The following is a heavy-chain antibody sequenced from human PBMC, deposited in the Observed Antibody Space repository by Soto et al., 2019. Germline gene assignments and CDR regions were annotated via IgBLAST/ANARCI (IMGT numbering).Heavy chain of an antibody. V-gene: IGHV3-30*18. CDR1: GFTFSRNG. CDR2: ISFDGNNK. J-gene: IGHJ4*02. CDR3: AKPGSGELFDY. D-gene: IGHD3-10*01. Sequence: QVQLVESGGRVVHPGRSLRLSCAASGFTFSRNGMHWVRKAPGKGLEWVAVISFDGNNKQYADSVKGRFTISRDNSKHTLYRQMNGLRAEDTAVYYCAKPGSGELFDYWGQGTLVTVSS.